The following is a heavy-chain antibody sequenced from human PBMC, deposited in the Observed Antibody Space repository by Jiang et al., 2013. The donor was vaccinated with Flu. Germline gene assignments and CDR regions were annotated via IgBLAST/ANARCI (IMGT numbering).Heavy chain of an antibody. CDR3: AAEYSNTYYYYGMDV. Sequence: SGFTFTSSAMQWVRQARGQRLEWIGWIVVGSGNTNYAQKFQERVTITRDMSTSTAYMELSSLRSEDTAVYYCAAEYSNTYYYYGMDVWGQGTTVTVSS. J-gene: IGHJ6*02. CDR2: IVVGSGNT. D-gene: IGHD6-13*01. V-gene: IGHV1-58*02. CDR1: GFTFTSSA.